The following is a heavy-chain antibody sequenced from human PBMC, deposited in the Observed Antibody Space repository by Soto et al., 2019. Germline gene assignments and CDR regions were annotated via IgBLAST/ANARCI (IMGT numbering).Heavy chain of an antibody. D-gene: IGHD2-8*01. Sequence: GGSLRLSCAASGFTFSSYWMSWVRQAPGKGLEWVANIKQDGSEKYYVDSVKGRFTISRDNAKNSLYLQMNSLRAEDTAVYYCARDRTSANGVCLDYWGQGTLVTVSS. V-gene: IGHV3-7*01. CDR2: IKQDGSEK. CDR3: ARDRTSANGVCLDY. CDR1: GFTFSSYW. J-gene: IGHJ4*02.